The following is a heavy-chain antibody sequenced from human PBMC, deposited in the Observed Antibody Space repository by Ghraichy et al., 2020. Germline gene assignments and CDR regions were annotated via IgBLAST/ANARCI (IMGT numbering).Heavy chain of an antibody. Sequence: SETLSLTCTVSGGSISSSSYYWGWIRQPPGKGLEWIGSIYYSGSTYYNPSLKSRVTISVDTSKNQFSLKLSSVTAADTAVYYCARHPELSKNFDYWGQGTLVTVSS. CDR1: GGSISSSSYY. J-gene: IGHJ4*02. CDR3: ARHPELSKNFDY. V-gene: IGHV4-39*01. CDR2: IYYSGST. D-gene: IGHD1-26*01.